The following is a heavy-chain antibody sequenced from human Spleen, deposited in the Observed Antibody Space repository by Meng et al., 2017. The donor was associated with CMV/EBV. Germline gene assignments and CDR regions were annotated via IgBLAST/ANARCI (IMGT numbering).Heavy chain of an antibody. CDR1: GGSISSSSYY. CDR3: ARVPYRSGPYYFDY. V-gene: IGHV4-39*01. D-gene: IGHD6-19*01. J-gene: IGHJ4*02. CDR2: IYYSGST. Sequence: GSLRLSCTVSGGSISSSSYYWGWIRQPPGKGLEWIGSIYYSGSTYYNPSLKSRVTISVDTSKNQFSLKLSSVTAADTAVYYCARVPYRSGPYYFDYWGQGALVTVSS.